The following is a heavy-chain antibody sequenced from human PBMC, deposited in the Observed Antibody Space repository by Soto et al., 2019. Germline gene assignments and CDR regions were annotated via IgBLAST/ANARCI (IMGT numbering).Heavy chain of an antibody. V-gene: IGHV3-30*03. CDR3: ARGGLIWSGELIRNYYNYALDV. CDR1: GFTFSSYG. D-gene: IGHD3-10*01. CDR2: ISFDGSNK. J-gene: IGHJ6*02. Sequence: GGSLRLSCAASGFTFSSYGMHWLRQAPGKGLEWVAVISFDGSNKYYADSVKGRFTISRDNAKSALYLQMSRLRDEDTAVYYCARGGLIWSGELIRNYYNYALDVWGQGTTVTVSS.